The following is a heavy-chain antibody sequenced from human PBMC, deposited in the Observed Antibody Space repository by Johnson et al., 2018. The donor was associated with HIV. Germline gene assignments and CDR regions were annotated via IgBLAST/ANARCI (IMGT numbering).Heavy chain of an antibody. V-gene: IGHV3-66*02. CDR2: LYSGGST. CDR3: ARDLGAHGNDAFDI. J-gene: IGHJ3*02. CDR1: GFTFSSYA. D-gene: IGHD1-26*01. Sequence: MQLVESGGGLVQPGGSLRLSCAASGFTFSSYAMSWVRQAPGKGLAWVPVLYSGGSTYYADSVTGRLTISRDNSKHTLYLQMNSLRPEETALYFWARDLGAHGNDAFDIWGQGTMVTISS.